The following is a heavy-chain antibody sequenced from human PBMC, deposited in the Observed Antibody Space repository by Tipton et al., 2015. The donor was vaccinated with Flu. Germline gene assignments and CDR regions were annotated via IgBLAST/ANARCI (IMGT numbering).Heavy chain of an antibody. CDR1: GDSIGIDYY. V-gene: IGHV4-38-2*02. CDR3: ARAPTTAVAYI. D-gene: IGHD6-19*01. Sequence: TLSLTCSVSGDSIGIDYYWGWIRQPPGKGLEWLGNIHRSGNAYYNSSLKSRVSMSVDNSKNQFSLRLVSVTATDTAVYYCARAPTTAVAYIWGQGTLVTVSS. CDR2: IHRSGNA. J-gene: IGHJ4*02.